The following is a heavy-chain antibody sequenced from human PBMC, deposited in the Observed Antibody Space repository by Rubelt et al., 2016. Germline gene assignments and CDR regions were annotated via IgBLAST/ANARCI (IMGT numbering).Heavy chain of an antibody. V-gene: IGHV3-23*04. CDR3: AKGTAAIGPTFDY. D-gene: IGHD2-2*01. CDR2: IGGSGGDT. Sequence: EVQLVESGGGLVQPGRSLRLSCAASGFTFSSYAMTWVRQAPGKGLEWVSTIGGSGGDTYYADSVKGRFSISRDSSKNTLNLQMKSVRAEETAIYYCAKGTAAIGPTFDYWGQGTLVTVSS. J-gene: IGHJ4*02. CDR1: GFTFSSYA.